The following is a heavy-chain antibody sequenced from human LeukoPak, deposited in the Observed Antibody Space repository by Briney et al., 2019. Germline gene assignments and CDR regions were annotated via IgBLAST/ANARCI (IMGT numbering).Heavy chain of an antibody. CDR3: ATTSLGYCSSTSCYEVDY. J-gene: IGHJ4*02. Sequence: GGSLRLSCAASGFTFSSYAMSWVRQAPGKGLEWVSAISGSGGSTYYADSVKGRFTISRDNSKNTLYLQMNSLRAEDTAVYYCATTSLGYCSSTSCYEVDYWGQGTLVTVSS. CDR2: ISGSGGST. D-gene: IGHD2-2*01. CDR1: GFTFSSYA. V-gene: IGHV3-23*01.